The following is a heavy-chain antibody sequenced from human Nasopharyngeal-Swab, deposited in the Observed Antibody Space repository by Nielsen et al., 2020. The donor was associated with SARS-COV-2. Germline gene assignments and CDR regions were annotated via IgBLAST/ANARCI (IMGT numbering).Heavy chain of an antibody. J-gene: IGHJ4*02. D-gene: IGHD6-13*01. Sequence: GESLKISCAASGFTFSSYAMSWVRQAPGKGLEWVSAIRGSGGSTYYADSVKGRFTISRDNSKNTLYLQMNSLRAEDTAVYYCAAAAGTGDFDYWGQGTLVTVSS. V-gene: IGHV3-23*01. CDR1: GFTFSSYA. CDR3: AAAAGTGDFDY. CDR2: IRGSGGST.